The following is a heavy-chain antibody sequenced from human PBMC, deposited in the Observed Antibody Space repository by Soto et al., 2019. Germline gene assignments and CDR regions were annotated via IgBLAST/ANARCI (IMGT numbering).Heavy chain of an antibody. V-gene: IGHV6-1*01. CDR2: TYYRSNWRH. Sequence: SQTLSLTCAISGDSVSSNTAAWNWIRSSPSRGLEWLGRTYYRSNWRHDYAVSVKSRITVNPDTSKNHFSLQLNSVTPDDTAVYYCARGVAGSGFDLWGQPTLVTVSS. J-gene: IGHJ4*02. CDR1: GDSVSSNTAA. D-gene: IGHD6-19*01. CDR3: ARGVAGSGFDL.